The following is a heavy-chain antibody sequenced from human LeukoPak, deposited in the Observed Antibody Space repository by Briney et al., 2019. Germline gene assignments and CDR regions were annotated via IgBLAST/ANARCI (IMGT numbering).Heavy chain of an antibody. Sequence: PGGSLRLSCAASGFTFSSYAMSWVRQVPGKGLEWVSVISGSGGSTYYADSVKGRFTISRDNSKNTLYLQMNSLRAEDTAVYYCSGSTGIAARRDRYYYYGMDVWGQGTTVTVSS. V-gene: IGHV3-23*01. CDR2: ISGSGGST. D-gene: IGHD6-6*01. CDR3: SGSTGIAARRDRYYYYGMDV. CDR1: GFTFSSYA. J-gene: IGHJ6*02.